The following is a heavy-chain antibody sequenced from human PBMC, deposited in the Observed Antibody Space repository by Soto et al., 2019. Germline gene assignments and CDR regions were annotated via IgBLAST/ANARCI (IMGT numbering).Heavy chain of an antibody. D-gene: IGHD1-1*01. CDR3: ARGRYGDF. CDR1: GYTFTSYG. CDR2: ISAHNDNT. V-gene: IGHV1-18*01. Sequence: QVNLVQSGAEVRKPGASVKVSCKGSGYTFTSYGIAWVRQAPGQGLEWMGWISAHNDNTNYAQKVQGRVTVTRDTSTSTAYLELRNLRSDGTAGYYWARGRYGDFWGQGALVTVSS. J-gene: IGHJ4*02.